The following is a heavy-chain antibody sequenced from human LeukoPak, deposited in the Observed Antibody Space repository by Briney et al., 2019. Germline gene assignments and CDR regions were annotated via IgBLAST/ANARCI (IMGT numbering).Heavy chain of an antibody. Sequence: ASVKVSCKASGYTFNSYGFNWVRQAPGQGLEWVGRISAYDGYTSSSQKLQDRVTMTTDASTTTAYLEVRSLRSDDTAVYYCARDHETYGSGGRYWGQGTPVTVSS. CDR3: ARDHETYGSGGRY. V-gene: IGHV1-18*01. CDR1: GYTFNSYG. J-gene: IGHJ4*02. CDR2: ISAYDGYT. D-gene: IGHD3-10*01.